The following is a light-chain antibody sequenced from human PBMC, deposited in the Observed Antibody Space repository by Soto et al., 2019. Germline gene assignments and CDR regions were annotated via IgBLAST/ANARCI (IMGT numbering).Light chain of an antibody. J-gene: IGLJ3*02. V-gene: IGLV2-14*01. CDR1: NRDVGSYNF. Sequence: QSVLTQPASVSGSPGQSITIACTGTNRDVGSYNFVSWYQQRPGEAPKLIISEVRNRPSGISYRFSGSKSGNTASLTISGLQAEDEADYYCSSYTTTSNLVFGGGTKLTVL. CDR2: EVR. CDR3: SSYTTTSNLV.